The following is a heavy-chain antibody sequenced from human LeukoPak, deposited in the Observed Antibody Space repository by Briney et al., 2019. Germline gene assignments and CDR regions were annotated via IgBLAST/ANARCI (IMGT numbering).Heavy chain of an antibody. CDR3: TTQVMVMVRGVIPFFDY. Sequence: ASVRVSCKVSGYTLTKVSIQWVRQAPGKGLECMGGFDPADGETINAQRFQGRVTLTEDTSTDTAYMELSSLRSEDTAVYYCTTQVMVMVRGVIPFFDYWGQGTLVTVSS. V-gene: IGHV1-24*01. J-gene: IGHJ4*02. D-gene: IGHD3-10*01. CDR2: FDPADGET. CDR1: GYTLTKVS.